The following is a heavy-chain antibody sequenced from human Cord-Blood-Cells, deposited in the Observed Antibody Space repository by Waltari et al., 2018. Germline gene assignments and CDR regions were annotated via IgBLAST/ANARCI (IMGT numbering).Heavy chain of an antibody. V-gene: IGHV3-49*04. Sequence: EVQLVESGGGLVQRGRSLRLYCTAYGFTFGDYAMRWVRQAPGKGLEWVGFIRSKAYGGTTEYAASVKGRFTISRDDSKSIAYLQMNSLKTEDTAVYYCTREMLAGDFDYWGQGTLVTVSS. CDR1: GFTFGDYA. D-gene: IGHD3-16*01. J-gene: IGHJ4*02. CDR3: TREMLAGDFDY. CDR2: IRSKAYGGTT.